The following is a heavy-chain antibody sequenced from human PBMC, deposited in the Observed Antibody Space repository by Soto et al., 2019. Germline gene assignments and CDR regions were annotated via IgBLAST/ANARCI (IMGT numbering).Heavy chain of an antibody. CDR3: AKDRGSSLDAVDI. CDR2: ISGSGGYT. J-gene: IGHJ3*02. CDR1: GFPFSNYA. Sequence: EVQLLESGGGLVQPGGSLRLSCAASGFPFSNYAMSWVRQAPGKGLEWVSGISGSGGYTYYADSVKGRFTISRDNSKNTLYLQMNSLRAEDTDVYYCAKDRGSSLDAVDIWGQGTMVTVSS. V-gene: IGHV3-23*01. D-gene: IGHD3-10*01.